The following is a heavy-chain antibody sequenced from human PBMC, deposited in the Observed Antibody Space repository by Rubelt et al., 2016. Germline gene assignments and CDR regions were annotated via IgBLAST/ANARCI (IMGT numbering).Heavy chain of an antibody. D-gene: IGHD5-12*01. CDR1: GGTFSSYA. CDR3: ARDMNPIVATISSYYYGMDV. J-gene: IGHJ6*02. V-gene: IGHV1-69*10. CDR2: IIPILGIA. Sequence: VKVSCKASGGTFSSYAISWVRQAPGQGLEWMGGIIPILGIANYAQQFQGRVTITADKSTSTAYMELSSLRSEDTAVYYCARDMNPIVATISSYYYGMDVWGQGTTVTVSS.